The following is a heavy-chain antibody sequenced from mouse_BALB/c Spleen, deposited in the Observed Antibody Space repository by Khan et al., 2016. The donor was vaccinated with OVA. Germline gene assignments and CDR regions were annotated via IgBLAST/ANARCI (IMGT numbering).Heavy chain of an antibody. D-gene: IGHD2-14*01. CDR1: GFSLSRYN. J-gene: IGHJ4*01. CDR3: ARAYYGYDGYYAMDY. CDR2: IWGGGGT. Sequence: VQLKESGPGLVAPSQSLSITCTVSGFSLSRYNIHWVRQPPGKGLEWLGMIWGGGGTDYNSTLKSRLSISKDNSKSQVFLKMNSLQTVDTAMYYCARAYYGYDGYYAMDYWGQGTSVTVSS. V-gene: IGHV2-6-4*01.